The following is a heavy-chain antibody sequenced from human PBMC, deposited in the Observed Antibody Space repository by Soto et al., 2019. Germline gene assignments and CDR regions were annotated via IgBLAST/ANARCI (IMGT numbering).Heavy chain of an antibody. J-gene: IGHJ6*02. CDR2: ISYDGSNK. D-gene: IGHD6-19*01. CDR3: ARATYSSGWYALDYYYGMDV. CDR1: GFTFSSYA. V-gene: IGHV3-30-3*01. Sequence: GGSLRLSCAASGFTFSSYAMHWVRQAPGKGLEWVAVISYDGSNKYYADSVKGRFTISRDNSKNTLYLQMNSLRAEDTAVYYCARATYSSGWYALDYYYGMDVWGQGTTVTV.